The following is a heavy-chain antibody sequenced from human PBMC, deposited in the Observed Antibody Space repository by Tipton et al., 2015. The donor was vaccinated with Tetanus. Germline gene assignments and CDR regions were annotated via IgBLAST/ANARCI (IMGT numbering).Heavy chain of an antibody. V-gene: IGHV4-61*01. CDR3: ARDERYGDYAY. J-gene: IGHJ4*02. D-gene: IGHD4-17*01. CDR1: GASIGSISYY. Sequence: TLSLTCTVSGASIGSISYYWSWIRQPPGKGLEWIGYTHYSGSTGYNPSLKSRVTISIDSSNNQFSLKLTSVTAADTAVYYCARDERYGDYAYWGQGALVTVSS. CDR2: THYSGST.